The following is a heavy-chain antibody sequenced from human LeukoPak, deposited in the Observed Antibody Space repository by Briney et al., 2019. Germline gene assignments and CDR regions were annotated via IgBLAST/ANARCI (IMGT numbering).Heavy chain of an antibody. CDR1: GGSINSGSYY. V-gene: IGHV4-61*02. D-gene: IGHD6-13*01. CDR3: ARVYYSSSYDYWYFDL. Sequence: SETLALTCTVSGGSINSGSYYWSWIRQPAGKGLEWIGRIYTSWSTNYSPSLTSRVTISVDTSKNQFSLKLTSVTAADTAVYYCARVYYSSSYDYWYFDLWGRGTLVTVSS. J-gene: IGHJ2*01. CDR2: IYTSWST.